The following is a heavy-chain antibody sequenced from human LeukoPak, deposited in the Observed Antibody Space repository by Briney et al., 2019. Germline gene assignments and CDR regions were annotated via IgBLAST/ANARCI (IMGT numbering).Heavy chain of an antibody. V-gene: IGHV4-34*01. CDR1: GGSFSGYY. D-gene: IGHD4-17*01. CDR2: INHSGST. J-gene: IGHJ4*02. Sequence: KPSETLSLTGAVYGGSFSGYYWSWIRQPPGKGLEWIGEINHSGSTNYNPSLKSRVTISVDTSKNQFSLKLSSLTAADTAVYYCARTTVTIFDYWGQGTLVTVSS. CDR3: ARTTVTIFDY.